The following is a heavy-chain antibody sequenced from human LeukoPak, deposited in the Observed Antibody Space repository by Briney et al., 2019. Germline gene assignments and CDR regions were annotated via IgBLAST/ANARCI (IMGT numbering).Heavy chain of an antibody. Sequence: SVKVSCKASGGTFSSCAISWVRQAPGQGLEWMGGIIPIFGTANYAQKFQGRVTITADESTSTAYMELSSLRSEDTAVYFCARGRAYSSGWYGDYYYYMDVWGKGTTVTVSS. CDR3: ARGRAYSSGWYGDYYYYMDV. J-gene: IGHJ6*03. V-gene: IGHV1-69*13. D-gene: IGHD6-19*01. CDR1: GGTFSSCA. CDR2: IIPIFGTA.